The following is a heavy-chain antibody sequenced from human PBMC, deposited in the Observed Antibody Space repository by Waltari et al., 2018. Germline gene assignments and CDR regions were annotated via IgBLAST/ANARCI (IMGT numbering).Heavy chain of an antibody. V-gene: IGHV3-74*01. D-gene: IGHD3-16*01. J-gene: IGHJ4*02. Sequence: QLEESGGGLVQPGGSRRLACGAAGFTFSPYWMHWVRQRPGKGGVWVSRIQTDGSNTDYADAVQGRFTISRDNANTTVYLQKNRLRAEDTAVYYCAAGGGIDFLGQGTLVTVSS. CDR3: AAGGGIDF. CDR2: IQTDGSNT. CDR1: GFTFSPYW.